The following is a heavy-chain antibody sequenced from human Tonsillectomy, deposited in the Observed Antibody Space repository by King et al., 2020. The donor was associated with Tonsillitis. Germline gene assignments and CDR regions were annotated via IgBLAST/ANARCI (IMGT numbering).Heavy chain of an antibody. CDR3: AGGYGSGTYVY. V-gene: IGHV1-69*01. J-gene: IGHJ4*02. CDR1: GGIFSSSA. Sequence: QLVQSGAEVKKPGSSVKVSCRASGGIFSSSAISWVRQAPGQGLEWMGGITPILRTANLAQKFQGRVTISADESTSTAYMELSSLKSQDTAVYYWAGGYGSGTYVYWGQGTLVTVSS. D-gene: IGHD3-10*01. CDR2: ITPILRTA.